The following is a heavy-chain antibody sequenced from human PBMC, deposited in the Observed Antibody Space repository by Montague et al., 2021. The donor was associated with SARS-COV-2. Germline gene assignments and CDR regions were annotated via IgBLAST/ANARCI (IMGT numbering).Heavy chain of an antibody. J-gene: IGHJ4*02. CDR3: VRDGDHWDFDY. CDR2: IKGDGTNT. CDR1: GFTFSDYW. D-gene: IGHD2-21*01. Sequence: LRLSCAASGFTFSDYWMHWVRQAPGKGLVWVSRIKGDGTNTIYADSVKGRFAISRDNAQNIVYLQMSSLRAEDAAVYYCVRDGDHWDFDYWGQGALVTVSS. V-gene: IGHV3-74*01.